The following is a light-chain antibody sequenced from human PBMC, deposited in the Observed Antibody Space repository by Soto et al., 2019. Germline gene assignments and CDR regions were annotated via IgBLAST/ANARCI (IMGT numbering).Light chain of an antibody. CDR3: QQSYSTPYT. CDR2: AAS. CDR1: QSISSY. V-gene: IGKV1-39*01. J-gene: IGKJ2*01. Sequence: DIQMTQSPSSLSASVGDRVTITCRASQSISSYLNWYQQKPVKAAKLLIYAASSLQSGVPSRFSGSGSGTDFTLTISSLQPEDFATYYCQQSYSTPYTFGQGTKLEIK.